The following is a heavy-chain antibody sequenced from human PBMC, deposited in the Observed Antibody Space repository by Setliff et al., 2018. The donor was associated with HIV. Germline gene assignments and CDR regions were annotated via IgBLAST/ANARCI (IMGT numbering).Heavy chain of an antibody. CDR2: IYYSGST. CDR3: ARSVGYGSGWYNFDY. Sequence: SETLSLTCTVSGGSIRSGSYYWSWIRQHPGKGLEWIGYIYYSGSTYYNPSLKRRVTISLDTSKKQFSLKLSSVTAADTAVYYCARSVGYGSGWYNFDYWGQGTLVTVSS. J-gene: IGHJ4*02. V-gene: IGHV4-31*03. D-gene: IGHD6-19*01. CDR1: GGSIRSGSYY.